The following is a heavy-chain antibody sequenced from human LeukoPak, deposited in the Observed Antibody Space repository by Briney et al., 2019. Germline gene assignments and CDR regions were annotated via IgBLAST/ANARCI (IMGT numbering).Heavy chain of an antibody. CDR1: GYTFSNYA. V-gene: IGHV7-4-1*02. CDR2: INSKTGNP. Sequence: GASVKVSCKASGYTFSNYAMNWVRQAPGQGLEWIGWINSKTGNPTYAQAFKGRFVFSFDTSVSTAYLQISSLKAEDTAAYYCASGLTGWSTDPLDYWGQGTLLTVSS. D-gene: IGHD6-19*01. J-gene: IGHJ4*02. CDR3: ASGLTGWSTDPLDY.